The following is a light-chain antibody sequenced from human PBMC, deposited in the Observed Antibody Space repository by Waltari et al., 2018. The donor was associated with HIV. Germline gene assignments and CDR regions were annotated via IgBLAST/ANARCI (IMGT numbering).Light chain of an antibody. CDR1: SPHIGSKT. V-gene: IGLV1-44*01. CDR3: AAWDDSLHGVL. Sequence: QSVLTQPPSASGTPGQRVTIPGSGSSPHIGSKTVNWYQQLPGTAPKLLIYSNNPRPSGVPDRCSGSKSGTSASLAISGLQSEVEADYYCAAWDDSLHGVLFVGGTKLTVL. CDR2: SNN. J-gene: IGLJ2*01.